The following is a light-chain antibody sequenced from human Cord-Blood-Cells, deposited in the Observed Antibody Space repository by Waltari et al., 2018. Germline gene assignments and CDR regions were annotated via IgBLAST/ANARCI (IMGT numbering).Light chain of an antibody. V-gene: IGKV3-15*01. CDR1: QSVSSN. Sequence: EIVMTQSPATLSVSPGERATLSCRASQSVSSNLAWYQQKPGQAPRLLIYGASTRATGIPARFSGSGSGTEFTLTISSLHSEDLAVYYCQQYNNWPPMYSFGQGTKLEIK. CDR2: GAS. CDR3: QQYNNWPPMYS. J-gene: IGKJ2*03.